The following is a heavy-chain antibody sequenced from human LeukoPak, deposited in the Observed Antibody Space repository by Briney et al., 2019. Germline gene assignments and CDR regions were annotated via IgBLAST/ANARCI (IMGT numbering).Heavy chain of an antibody. CDR2: ISGSGGST. CDR1: GFTFSSYG. V-gene: IGHV3-23*01. CDR3: AKVGWGVPIPYYFDY. Sequence: GGSLRLSCAASGFTFSSYGMSWVRQAPGKGLEWVSAISGSGGSTYYADSVKGRFTISRDNSKNTLYLQMNSLRAEDTAVYYCAKVGWGVPIPYYFDYWGQGTLVTVSS. J-gene: IGHJ4*02. D-gene: IGHD3-10*01.